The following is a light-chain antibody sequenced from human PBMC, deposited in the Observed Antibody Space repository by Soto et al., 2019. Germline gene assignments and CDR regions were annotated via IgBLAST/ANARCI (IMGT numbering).Light chain of an antibody. Sequence: EIVLTQSPATRSLSPGERATLSCRASQSVSRYLAWYQQKPGQAPRFLIYGAFSRATGIPDRFSGSGSGTYFTLTISRMEPEDFAVYYCQHYGSSLTFGQGTRLE. CDR3: QHYGSSLT. V-gene: IGKV3-20*01. CDR1: QSVSRY. CDR2: GAF. J-gene: IGKJ5*01.